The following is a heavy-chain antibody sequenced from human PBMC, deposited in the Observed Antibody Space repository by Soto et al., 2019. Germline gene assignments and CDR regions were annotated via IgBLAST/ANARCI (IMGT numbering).Heavy chain of an antibody. J-gene: IGHJ4*02. CDR2: ISSTGGLT. CDR3: ARESYGSFDY. CDR1: GFSCGSYA. Sequence: GGSLRLSSAASGFSCGSYAMNCVRQAPGKGLEWVSYISSTGGLTYDADSVKGRFTISRDNAKKSLYLQMNSLTAEDTALYFCARESYGSFDYWGPGPLVTVS. V-gene: IGHV3-48*03. D-gene: IGHD2-2*03.